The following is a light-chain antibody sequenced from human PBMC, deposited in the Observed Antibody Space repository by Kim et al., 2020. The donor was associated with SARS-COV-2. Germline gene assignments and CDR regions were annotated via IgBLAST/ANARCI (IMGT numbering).Light chain of an antibody. CDR1: NIGSKN. J-gene: IGLJ1*01. CDR3: QVWDSSTYV. CDR2: RDS. Sequence: VALGQTARITCGGNNIGSKNVHWYQQKPGQAPVLVIYRDSNRPSGIPERFSGSNSGNTATLTISRAQAGDEADYYCQVWDSSTYVFGTGTKVTVL. V-gene: IGLV3-9*01.